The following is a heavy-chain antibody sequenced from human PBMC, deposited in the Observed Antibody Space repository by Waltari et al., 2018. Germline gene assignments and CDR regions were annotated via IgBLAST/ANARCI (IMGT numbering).Heavy chain of an antibody. CDR2: FYPEDGET. Sequence: QVQLVQSGAEVKKPGASVKVSCKVSGYTLTELSMHWVRQAPGKGLEWMGGFYPEDGETIYAQKCQGRVTMTEDTSTDTAYMELSSLRSEDTAVYYCATDSPDSSGYYHDAFDIWGQGTMVTVSS. CDR3: ATDSPDSSGYYHDAFDI. J-gene: IGHJ3*02. D-gene: IGHD3-22*01. V-gene: IGHV1-24*01. CDR1: GYTLTELS.